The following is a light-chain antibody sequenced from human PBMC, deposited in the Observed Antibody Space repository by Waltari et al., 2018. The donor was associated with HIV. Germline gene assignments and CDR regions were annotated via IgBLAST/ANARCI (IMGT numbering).Light chain of an antibody. CDR1: QSVSSSY. Sequence: ELVLTQSPGTLSLSPGERATLSCRASQSVSSSYLAWYQQKPGQAPRLLIYGASSRATGIPDRFSGSGSGTDFTRTISRLEPENFAVYYCQQYGSSFGGGTKVDIK. V-gene: IGKV3-20*01. CDR2: GAS. J-gene: IGKJ4*01. CDR3: QQYGSS.